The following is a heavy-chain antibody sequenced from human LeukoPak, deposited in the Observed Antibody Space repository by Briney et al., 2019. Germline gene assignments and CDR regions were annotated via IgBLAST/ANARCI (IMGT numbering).Heavy chain of an antibody. Sequence: PSETLSLTCTVSGGSISSGSYSWSWIRQPPGKGLEWIGEINHSGSTNYNPSLKSRVTISVDTSKNQFSLKLSSVTAADTAVYYCARRWVRGEGFDYWGQGTLVTVSS. CDR3: ARRWVRGEGFDY. D-gene: IGHD3-10*01. J-gene: IGHJ4*02. V-gene: IGHV4-39*07. CDR1: GGSISSGSYS. CDR2: INHSGST.